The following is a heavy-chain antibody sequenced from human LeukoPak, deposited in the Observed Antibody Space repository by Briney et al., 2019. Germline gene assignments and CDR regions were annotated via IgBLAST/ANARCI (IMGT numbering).Heavy chain of an antibody. CDR1: GGSISSSSYY. CDR2: IYYSGST. J-gene: IGHJ5*02. CDR3: ARGGGGYFGP. D-gene: IGHD3-16*01. Sequence: SETLSLTCTVSGGSISSSSYYWGWIRQPPGKGLEWIGSIYYSGSTYYNPPLKSRVTISVDTSKNQFSLKLSSVTAADTAVYYCARGGGGYFGPWGQGTLVTVSS. V-gene: IGHV4-39*01.